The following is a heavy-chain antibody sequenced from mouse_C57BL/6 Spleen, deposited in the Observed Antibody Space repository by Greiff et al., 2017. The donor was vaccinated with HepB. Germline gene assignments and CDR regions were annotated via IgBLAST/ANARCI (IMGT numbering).Heavy chain of an antibody. CDR3: ARGWDYYCSSRYAMDY. J-gene: IGHJ4*01. CDR2: IYPGSGST. CDR1: GYTFTSYW. V-gene: IGHV1-55*01. Sequence: QVQLQQPGAELVKPGASVKMSCKASGYTFTSYWITWVKQRPGQGLEWIGDIYPGSGSTNYNEKFKSKATLTVDTSSSTAYMQLSNLTSEDSAVYYCARGWDYYCSSRYAMDYWGQGTSVTVSS. D-gene: IGHD1-1*01.